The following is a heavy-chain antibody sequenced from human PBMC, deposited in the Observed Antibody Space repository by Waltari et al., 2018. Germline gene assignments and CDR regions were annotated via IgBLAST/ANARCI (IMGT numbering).Heavy chain of an antibody. CDR3: VREWSSSSSWFGP. D-gene: IGHD6-6*01. Sequence: QVQLQESGPGLVKSSETLSLTCTVSGGSIGRNTFYWAWIRQPPGKRMEWMASINYSGSTYYMPSLKSRVTISVDTSRNQLSLRLTSVTAADTAVYFCVREWSSSSSWFGPWGQGTLVTVSS. CDR2: INYSGST. CDR1: GGSIGRNTFY. V-gene: IGHV4-39*07. J-gene: IGHJ5*02.